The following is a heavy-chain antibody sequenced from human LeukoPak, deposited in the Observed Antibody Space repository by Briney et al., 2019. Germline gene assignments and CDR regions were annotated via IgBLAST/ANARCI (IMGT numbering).Heavy chain of an antibody. CDR1: GGSFSGYY. V-gene: IGHV4-34*01. J-gene: IGHJ4*02. CDR2: INHSGST. Sequence: SETLSLTCAVYGGSFSGYYWSWIRQPPGKGLEWIGEINHSGSTNYNPSLKSRVTISVGTSKNQFSLKLSSVTAADTAVYYRASSASYCGGDCPTDYWGQGTLVTVSS. CDR3: ASSASYCGGDCPTDY. D-gene: IGHD2-21*02.